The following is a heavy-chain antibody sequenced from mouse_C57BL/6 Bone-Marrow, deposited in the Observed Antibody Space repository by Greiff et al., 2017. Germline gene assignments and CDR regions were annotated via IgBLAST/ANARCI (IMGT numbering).Heavy chain of an antibody. D-gene: IGHD2-1*01. CDR3: AITPTGNCYFDY. CDR1: GYTFTSYW. J-gene: IGHJ2*01. V-gene: IGHV1-74*01. Sequence: QVQLQQPGAELVKPGASVKVSCKASGYTFTSYWMHWVKQRPGQGLEWIGRIHPYDSDTNYNQKFKGKATLTVDKSSSTAYMQLSSLTSEDSAVYYCAITPTGNCYFDYWGQGTTPTVSS. CDR2: IHPYDSDT.